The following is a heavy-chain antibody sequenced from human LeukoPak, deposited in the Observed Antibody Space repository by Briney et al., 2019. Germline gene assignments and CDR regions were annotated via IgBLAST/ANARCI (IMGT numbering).Heavy chain of an antibody. Sequence: ASVKVSCKASGYTFTSYDINWVRQATGQGLEWMGWINPNSGNTGYAQKFQGRVTMTRNTSISTAYMELSSLRSEDTAVYYCARGSTTPGVNFDYWGQGTLVTVSS. J-gene: IGHJ4*02. CDR1: GYTFTSYD. D-gene: IGHD1-26*01. CDR2: INPNSGNT. V-gene: IGHV1-8*01. CDR3: ARGSTTPGVNFDY.